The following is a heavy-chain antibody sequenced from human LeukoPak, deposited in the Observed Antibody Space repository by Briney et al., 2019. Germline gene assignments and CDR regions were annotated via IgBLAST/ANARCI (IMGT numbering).Heavy chain of an antibody. CDR2: IYYSGSS. J-gene: IGHJ2*01. V-gene: IGHV4-59*01. D-gene: IGHD6-25*01. CDR3: ATGSARYWYFDL. Sequence: SETLSLTCTVSGGSISSYYWSWIRRPPGKGLEWIGYIYYSGSSNYNPSLKSRVTISVDTSKNQFSLKLSSVTAADTAVYYCATGSARYWYFDLWGRGTLVTVSS. CDR1: GGSISSYY.